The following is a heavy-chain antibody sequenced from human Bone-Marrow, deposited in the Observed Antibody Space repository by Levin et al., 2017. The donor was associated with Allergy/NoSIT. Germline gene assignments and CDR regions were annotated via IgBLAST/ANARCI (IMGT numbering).Heavy chain of an antibody. CDR3: ARAYYDSGGYLGPSDY. V-gene: IGHV3-53*01. CDR2: IYSNGNT. Sequence: GESLKISCAASGFSVSTNYMTWVRQTPGKGLEWVSLIYSNGNTLWYADSVKGRFTISRDNSKNTVYLQMNSLRADDTAVYYCARAYYDSGGYLGPSDYWGQGTLVTVSS. J-gene: IGHJ4*02. D-gene: IGHD3-22*01. CDR1: GFSVSTNY.